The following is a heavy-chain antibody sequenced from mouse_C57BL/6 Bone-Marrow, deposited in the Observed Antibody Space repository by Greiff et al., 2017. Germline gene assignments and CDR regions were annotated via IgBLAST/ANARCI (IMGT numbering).Heavy chain of an antibody. CDR3: AATGVDY. V-gene: IGHV1-69*01. Sequence: LQLQQPGAALVMPGASVKLSCKASGYTFTSYWMHWVKQRPGQGLEWIGAIDPSDSYNNSHQKFNGKSTFTVDKSSSTAYMQLSSLTSEDSAVYYCAATGVDYWGQGTTLRVSS. CDR1: GYTFTSYW. D-gene: IGHD1-1*02. CDR2: IDPSDSYN. J-gene: IGHJ2*01.